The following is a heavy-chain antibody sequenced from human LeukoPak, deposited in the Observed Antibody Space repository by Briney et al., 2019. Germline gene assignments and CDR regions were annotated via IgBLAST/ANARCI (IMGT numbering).Heavy chain of an antibody. D-gene: IGHD6-13*01. CDR1: VGSINSNY. J-gene: IGHJ4*02. CDR2: ISTSGIT. V-gene: IGHV4-4*07. Sequence: SETLSLTCTVSVGSINSNYWTWIRQPAGEGLEWIGRISTSGITNYSPSLKSRVTISLDKSKNQFSLILASVTAADTALSYCAREASIAAAGWISDYSGQGTLVTASS. CDR3: AREASIAAAGWISDY.